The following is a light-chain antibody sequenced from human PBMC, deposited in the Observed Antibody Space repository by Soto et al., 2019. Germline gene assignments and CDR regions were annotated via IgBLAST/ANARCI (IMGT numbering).Light chain of an antibody. J-gene: IGKJ4*01. CDR2: WAS. Sequence: DIVMTQSPDSLAVSLGERATINCKSSQNVLYSSNNKNQLAWYQQKPGQPPKLLIYWASTRESGVPDRFSGSGSGTDFILTISSLQVEDVAVYYCQQYYSPPLTFGGGTKVDIK. V-gene: IGKV4-1*01. CDR1: QNVLYSSNNKNQ. CDR3: QQYYSPPLT.